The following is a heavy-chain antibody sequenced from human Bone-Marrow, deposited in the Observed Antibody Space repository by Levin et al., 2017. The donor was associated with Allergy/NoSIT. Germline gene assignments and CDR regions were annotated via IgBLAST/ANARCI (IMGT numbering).Heavy chain of an antibody. V-gene: IGHV3-9*01. D-gene: IGHD3-22*01. CDR1: GFNFDHYA. J-gene: IGHJ4*02. Sequence: GGSLRLSCAASGFNFDHYAMHWVRQAPGKGLEWVAGISWNSGSIGNEDSVKGRFTISRDNAKNSLYLQMNSLRPEDTAFYYCAKDTEYYYDSTGYYNYWGPRTLVPVSS. CDR3: AKDTEYYYDSTGYYNY. CDR2: ISWNSGSI.